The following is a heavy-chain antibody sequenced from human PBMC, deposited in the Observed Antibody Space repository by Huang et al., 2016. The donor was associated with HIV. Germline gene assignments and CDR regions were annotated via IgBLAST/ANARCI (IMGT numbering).Heavy chain of an antibody. CDR3: ARCQRRSYYYGINV. CDR1: GLSLSDSY. V-gene: IGHV4-34*02. D-gene: IGHD3-10*01. Sequence: QVYLEQWGKGVLKPSETLSLKCAVYGLSLSDSYWTWIRQSSGAGLEWIGYISQTGAPNYSPSLRSRVNLLLDTSKNQFLLNLTSLSAADTVLYFCARCQRRSYYYGINVWGQGTLVTVS. CDR2: ISQTGAP. J-gene: IGHJ1*01.